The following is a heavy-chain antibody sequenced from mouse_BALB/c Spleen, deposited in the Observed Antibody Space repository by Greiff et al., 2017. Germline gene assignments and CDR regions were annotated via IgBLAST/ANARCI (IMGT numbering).Heavy chain of an antibody. CDR3: ARETGYYGMDY. CDR1: GFTFSSYG. J-gene: IGHJ4*01. V-gene: IGHV5-6-3*01. CDR2: INSNGGST. D-gene: IGHD4-1*01. Sequence: EVKLQESGGGLVQPGGSLKLSCAASGFTFSSYGMSWVRQTPDKRLELVATINSNGGSTYYPDSVKGRFTISRDNAKNTLYLQMSSLKSEDTAMYYCARETGYYGMDYWGQGTSVTVSS.